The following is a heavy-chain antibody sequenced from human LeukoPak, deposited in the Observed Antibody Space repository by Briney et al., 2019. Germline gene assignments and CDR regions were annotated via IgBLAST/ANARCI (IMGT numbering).Heavy chain of an antibody. CDR3: ARAVLLWFGELQNYYYYYMDV. J-gene: IGHJ6*03. V-gene: IGHV1-69*13. Sequence: SVKVSCKASGYAFSAYYMHWVRQAPGQGLEWMGGIIPIFGTANYAQKFQGRVTITADDSTSTAYMELSSLRSEDTAVYYCARAVLLWFGELQNYYYYYMDVWGKGTTVTISS. CDR2: IIPIFGTA. CDR1: GYAFSAYY. D-gene: IGHD3-10*01.